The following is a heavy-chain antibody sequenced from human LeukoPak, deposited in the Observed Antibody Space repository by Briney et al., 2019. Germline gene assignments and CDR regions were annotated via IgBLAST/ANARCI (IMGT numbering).Heavy chain of an antibody. CDR2: FDPEDGET. D-gene: IGHD3-9*01. Sequence: ASVKVSCKVSGYTLTELSTHWVRQAPGKGLEWMGGFDPEDGETIYAQKFQGRVTMTEDTSTDTAYMELSSLRSEDTAVYYCATELDSRGYFDYWGQGTLVTVSS. J-gene: IGHJ4*02. V-gene: IGHV1-24*01. CDR3: ATELDSRGYFDY. CDR1: GYTLTELS.